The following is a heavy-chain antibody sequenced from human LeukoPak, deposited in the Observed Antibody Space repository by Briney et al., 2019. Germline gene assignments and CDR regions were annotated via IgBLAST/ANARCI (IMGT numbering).Heavy chain of an antibody. CDR3: ARAVRSYYYYYMDV. CDR1: GGSFSGYY. V-gene: IGHV4-34*01. D-gene: IGHD3-10*01. CDR2: INHSGST. Sequence: PSETLSLTCAVYGGSFSGYYWSWIRQPPGKGLEWIGEINHSGSTNYNPSLKSRVTISVDTSKNQFSLKLSSVTAADTAVYYCARAVRSYYYYYMDVWGKGTTVTVS. J-gene: IGHJ6*03.